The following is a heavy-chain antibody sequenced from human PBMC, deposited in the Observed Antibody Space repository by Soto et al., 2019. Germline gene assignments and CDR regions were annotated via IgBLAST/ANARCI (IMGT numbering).Heavy chain of an antibody. CDR2: IYPGDSDT. Sequence: PGESLKISCKGSGYSFTSYWIGWVRQMPGKGLEWMGIIYPGDSDTRYSPSFQGQVTISADKSISTAYLQWSSLKASDTAMYYCASTSFDWLSQYYYYGMDVWGKGTTVTVSS. V-gene: IGHV5-51*01. CDR3: ASTSFDWLSQYYYYGMDV. J-gene: IGHJ6*04. D-gene: IGHD3-9*01. CDR1: GYSFTSYW.